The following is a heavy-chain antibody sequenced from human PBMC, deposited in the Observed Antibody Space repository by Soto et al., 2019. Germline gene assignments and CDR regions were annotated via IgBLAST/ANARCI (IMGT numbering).Heavy chain of an antibody. CDR1: GGSICSGDSY. J-gene: IGHJ4*02. Sequence: SETLSLTCTVSGGSICSGDSYWSWIRQPPGKGLEWIGYIYYSGSTYYNPSLKSRVTISVDTPKNQFSLKLSSVTAADTAVYYCARDRGGYERIDYWGQGTLVTVSS. CDR2: IYYSGST. CDR3: ARDRGGYERIDY. D-gene: IGHD5-12*01. V-gene: IGHV4-30-4*01.